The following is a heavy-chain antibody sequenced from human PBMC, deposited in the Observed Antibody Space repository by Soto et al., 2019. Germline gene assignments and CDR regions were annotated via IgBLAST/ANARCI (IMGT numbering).Heavy chain of an antibody. J-gene: IGHJ2*01. CDR1: GGSITDYY. Sequence: SETLSLTCTVSGGSITDYYWSWIRRPPGKALEWIGYGYHSVSIHYNPPLKTRVTISVDTSENQFSLRLSSVTAADTAVYYCARAFAGFGAYWYFDLWGRGTLVTVSS. V-gene: IGHV4-59*01. CDR3: ARAFAGFGAYWYFDL. D-gene: IGHD3-16*01. CDR2: GYHSVSI.